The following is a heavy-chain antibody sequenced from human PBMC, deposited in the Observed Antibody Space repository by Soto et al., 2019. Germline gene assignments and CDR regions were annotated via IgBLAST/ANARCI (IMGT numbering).Heavy chain of an antibody. CDR3: ARTYCTNGVCYWYNWFDP. CDR2: IIPIFGTA. D-gene: IGHD2-8*01. J-gene: IGHJ5*02. Sequence: GASVKVSCKASGGTFSSYAISWVRQAPGQGLEWMGGIIPIFGTANYAQKFQGRVTITADESTSTAYMEPSSLRSEDTAVYYCARTYCTNGVCYWYNWFDPWGQGTLVTVSS. CDR1: GGTFSSYA. V-gene: IGHV1-69*13.